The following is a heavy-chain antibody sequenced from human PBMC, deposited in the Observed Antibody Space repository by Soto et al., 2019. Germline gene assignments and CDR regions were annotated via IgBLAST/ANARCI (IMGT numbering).Heavy chain of an antibody. CDR1: GYTFTSYD. J-gene: IGHJ4*02. CDR3: ARGRIAAAGTRY. CDR2: MNPNSGNT. D-gene: IGHD6-13*01. V-gene: IGHV1-8*01. Sequence: GASVKVSCKASGYTFTSYDINWVRQATGQGLEWMGWMNPNSGNTGHAQKFQGRVTMTRNTSISTAYMELSSLRSEDTAVYYCARGRIAAAGTRYWGQGTLVTVST.